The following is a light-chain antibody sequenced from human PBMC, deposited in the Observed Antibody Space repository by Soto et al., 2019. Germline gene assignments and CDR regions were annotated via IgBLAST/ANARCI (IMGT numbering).Light chain of an antibody. V-gene: IGKV3-20*01. Sequence: EIVLTQSPGTLSLSPGERATLSCRASQSVNSNYLAWYQQKPGQSPRLLIYGASTRAPGIPDRFGGSGSGTDFTLTLTRLEPEDSAVYYCQQYGSSPRYTFGQGTKLEIK. J-gene: IGKJ2*01. CDR2: GAS. CDR3: QQYGSSPRYT. CDR1: QSVNSNY.